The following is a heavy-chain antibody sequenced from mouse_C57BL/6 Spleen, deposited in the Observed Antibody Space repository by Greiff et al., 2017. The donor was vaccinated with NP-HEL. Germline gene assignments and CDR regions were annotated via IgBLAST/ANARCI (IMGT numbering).Heavy chain of an antibody. J-gene: IGHJ4*01. CDR3: ARSGDGYPYYYAMDY. Sequence: VKVVESGPELVKPGASVKISCKASGYAFSSSWMNWVKQRPGKGLEWIGRIYPGDGDTNYNGKFKGKATLTADKSSSTAYMQLSSLTSEDSAVYFCARSGDGYPYYYAMDYWGQGTSVTVSS. CDR2: IYPGDGDT. V-gene: IGHV1-82*01. D-gene: IGHD2-3*01. CDR1: GYAFSSSW.